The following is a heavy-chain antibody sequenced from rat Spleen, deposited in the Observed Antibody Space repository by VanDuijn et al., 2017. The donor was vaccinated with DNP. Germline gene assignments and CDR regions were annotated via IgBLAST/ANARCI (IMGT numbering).Heavy chain of an antibody. V-gene: IGHV5S10*01. D-gene: IGHD1-12*02. Sequence: EVQLVESGGDLVLPGRSLKLSCVASGFTFSYYWMTWIRQAPKKGLEWVATIIYDGSKTYYRDSVKGRFTISRDNAKSTLYLQMNSLRSEDMATYYCARIYYYDGSYYPRSMDAWGQGTSVAVSS. CDR1: GFTFSYYW. CDR2: IIYDGSKT. J-gene: IGHJ4*01. CDR3: ARIYYYDGSYYPRSMDA.